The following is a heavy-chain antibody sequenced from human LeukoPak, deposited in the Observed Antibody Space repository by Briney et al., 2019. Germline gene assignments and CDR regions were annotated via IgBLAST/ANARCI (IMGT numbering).Heavy chain of an antibody. CDR1: GYTFTSYG. CDR3: ARDMRIAAAAIHYFDY. V-gene: IGHV1-18*01. CDR2: ISAYNGNT. D-gene: IGHD6-13*01. Sequence: ASVKVSCKASGYTFTSYGISWVRQAPGQGLEWMGWISAYNGNTNYAQKFQGRVTITADKSTSTAYMELSSLRSEDTAVYYCARDMRIAAAAIHYFDYWGQGTLVTVSS. J-gene: IGHJ4*02.